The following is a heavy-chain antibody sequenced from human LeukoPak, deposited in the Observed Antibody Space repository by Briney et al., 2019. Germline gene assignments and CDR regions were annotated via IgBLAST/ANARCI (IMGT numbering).Heavy chain of an antibody. CDR1: GGTFSSYA. Sequence: ASVKVSCKASGGTFSSYAISWVRQAPGQGLEWMGGLIPIFGTPNYAQKFQGRVTITTDESTSTVYMELSSLRSEDTAVYYCARGARYSTSSGWFDPWGQGTLVTVSS. V-gene: IGHV1-69*05. CDR3: ARGARYSTSSGWFDP. D-gene: IGHD6-6*01. J-gene: IGHJ5*02. CDR2: LIPIFGTP.